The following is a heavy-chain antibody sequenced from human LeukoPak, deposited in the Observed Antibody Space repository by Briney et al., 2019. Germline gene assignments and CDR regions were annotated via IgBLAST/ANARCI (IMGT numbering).Heavy chain of an antibody. J-gene: IGHJ4*02. CDR1: GGSISSSSYY. Sequence: PSETLSLTCTVSGGSISSSSYYWGWIRQPPGKGLEWIGSIYYSGSTYYNPSLKSRVTISVDTSKNQFSLKLSSVTAADTAVYYCAGAKDIVVVPAAPFDYWGQGTLVTVSS. D-gene: IGHD2-2*01. CDR2: IYYSGST. CDR3: AGAKDIVVVPAAPFDY. V-gene: IGHV4-39*07.